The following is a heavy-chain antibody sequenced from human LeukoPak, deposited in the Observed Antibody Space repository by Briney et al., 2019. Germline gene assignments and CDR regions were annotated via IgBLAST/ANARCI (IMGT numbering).Heavy chain of an antibody. Sequence: SETLSLTCTVCGGSISSGSYYWSWIRQPAGKGLEWIGRIYTSGSTNYNPSLKSRVTISVDTSKNQFSLKLSSVTAADTAVYYCARGLGRNWFDPWGQGTLVTVSS. CDR1: GGSISSGSYY. V-gene: IGHV4-61*02. CDR2: IYTSGST. D-gene: IGHD7-27*01. J-gene: IGHJ5*02. CDR3: ARGLGRNWFDP.